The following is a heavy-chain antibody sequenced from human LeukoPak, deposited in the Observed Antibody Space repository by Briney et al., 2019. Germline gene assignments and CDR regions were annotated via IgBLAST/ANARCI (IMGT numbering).Heavy chain of an antibody. V-gene: IGHV1-18*01. Sequence: ASVKVSCKASGYTFTSYGITWVRQAPGQGLEWMGWISVYNGNTNYAQKLQGRVTMTTDTSTSTAYMELRSLRSDDTAVYYCARVASSGGADYWGQGTLVTVSS. CDR2: ISVYNGNT. D-gene: IGHD3-16*01. CDR3: ARVASSGGADY. J-gene: IGHJ4*02. CDR1: GYTFTSYG.